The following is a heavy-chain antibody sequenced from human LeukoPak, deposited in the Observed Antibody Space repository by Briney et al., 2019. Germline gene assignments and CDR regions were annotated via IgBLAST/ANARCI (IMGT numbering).Heavy chain of an antibody. CDR2: IYSGGST. J-gene: IGHJ4*02. Sequence: GGSLRLSCAASGFTFSSYWMHWVRQAPGKGLEWVSIIYSGGSTYSADSVKGRFTISRDNSKNTLYLQMNSLRAEDTAVYYCAGGDYYDSSGYQSCFDYWGQGTLVTVSS. CDR1: GFTFSSYW. V-gene: IGHV3-66*01. D-gene: IGHD3-22*01. CDR3: AGGDYYDSSGYQSCFDY.